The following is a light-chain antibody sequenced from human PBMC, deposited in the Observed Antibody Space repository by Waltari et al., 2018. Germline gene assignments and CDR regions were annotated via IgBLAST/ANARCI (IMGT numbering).Light chain of an antibody. V-gene: IGLV2-14*03. CDR3: TSYTLLTFTWQ. Sequence: QSDLTQPASVSGSLGQSITISCTAPFRADRDYNYISWYQQPPGKAPKLLFFAAAHRPPGVSHRSSASQSGDTASLSISGLRPEDEATYYCTSYTLLTFTWQFGGGTKLTV. J-gene: IGLJ3*02. CDR1: FRADRDYNY. CDR2: AAA.